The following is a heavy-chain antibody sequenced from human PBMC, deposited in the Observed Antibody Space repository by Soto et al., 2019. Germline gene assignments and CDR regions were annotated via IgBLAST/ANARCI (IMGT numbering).Heavy chain of an antibody. CDR2: ISSSSSTI. V-gene: IGHV3-48*02. CDR3: ARDRNTYCYDSSGYYDNWFDP. J-gene: IGHJ5*02. Sequence: PGGSLRLSCAASGFTFSSYSMNWVRQAPGKGLEWVSYISSSSSTIYYAGSVKGRFTISRDNAKNSLYLQMNSLRDEDTAVYYCARDRNTYCYDSSGYYDNWFDPWGQGTLVTVSS. D-gene: IGHD3-22*01. CDR1: GFTFSSYS.